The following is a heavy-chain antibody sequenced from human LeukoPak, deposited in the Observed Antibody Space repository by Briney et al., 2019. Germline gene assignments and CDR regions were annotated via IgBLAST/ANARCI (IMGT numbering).Heavy chain of an antibody. J-gene: IGHJ4*02. CDR2: ISYDGRDK. V-gene: IGHV3-30*04. CDR3: ARNRGATGYYWVDY. D-gene: IGHD3-22*01. Sequence: GGTLRLSCAASGFPFSSYSMHWVRQAPGKGLEWVAVISYDGRDKNYVDSVKGRFTISRDNSKNTLSLQMSSLRPDDTALYYCARNRGATGYYWVDYWGQGTLVTVSS. CDR1: GFPFSSYS.